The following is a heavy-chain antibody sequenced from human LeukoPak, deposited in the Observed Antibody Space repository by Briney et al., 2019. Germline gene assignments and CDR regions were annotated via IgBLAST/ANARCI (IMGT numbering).Heavy chain of an antibody. D-gene: IGHD3-10*01. Sequence: PSETLSLTCTVSGYSISSGYYWGWIRQPPGKGLEWTGSIDHSGSTNYNPSLKSRVTISVDTSKNQFSLKLSSVTAADTAVYYCARRGIRYYYGSGSYFDYWGQGTLVTVSS. J-gene: IGHJ4*02. CDR2: IDHSGST. CDR3: ARRGIRYYYGSGSYFDY. V-gene: IGHV4-38-2*02. CDR1: GYSISSGYY.